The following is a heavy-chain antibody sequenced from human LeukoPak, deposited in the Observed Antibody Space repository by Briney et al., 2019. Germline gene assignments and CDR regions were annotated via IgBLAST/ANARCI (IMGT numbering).Heavy chain of an antibody. CDR2: INPNSGGT. Sequence: GASVKVSCKASGYTFTGYYMHWVRQAPGQGLEWMGWINPNSGGTNYAQKFQGRVTMTRDTSITTAYMELSRLTSDDTAVYYCARTRGGYSYGYPGYFQHWGQGTLATVSS. CDR3: ARTRGGYSYGYPGYFQH. D-gene: IGHD5-18*01. V-gene: IGHV1-2*02. CDR1: GYTFTGYY. J-gene: IGHJ1*01.